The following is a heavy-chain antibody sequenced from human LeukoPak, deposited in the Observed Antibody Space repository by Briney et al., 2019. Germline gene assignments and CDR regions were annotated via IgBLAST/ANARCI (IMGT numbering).Heavy chain of an antibody. J-gene: IGHJ4*02. CDR2: ISASGNT. D-gene: IGHD1-26*01. Sequence: PSETLSLTCTVSGASIPSSYYWSWIRQPLGKGLECIGYISASGNTNYNPSLKSRVTISVDTSKSQFSLNLSSVTAADTAIYYCARLTGGGSYWGYFDYWGQGNLVTVSS. CDR1: GASIPSSYY. CDR3: ARLTGGGSYWGYFDY. V-gene: IGHV4-4*09.